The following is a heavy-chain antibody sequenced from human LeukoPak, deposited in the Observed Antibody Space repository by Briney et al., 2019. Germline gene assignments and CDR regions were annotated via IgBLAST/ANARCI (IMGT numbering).Heavy chain of an antibody. CDR2: ISGDGGGT. D-gene: IGHD6-19*01. CDR1: GFTFSNNA. Sequence: GGSLRLSCIASGFTFSNNAMSWVRQAPGKGLQLVSAISGDGGGTYYADSVKGRFTISRDNFKNTLYLEMNSLRAEDTAVYYCAKEFRGGWPFDYWGQGTLVTVSS. J-gene: IGHJ4*02. CDR3: AKEFRGGWPFDY. V-gene: IGHV3-23*01.